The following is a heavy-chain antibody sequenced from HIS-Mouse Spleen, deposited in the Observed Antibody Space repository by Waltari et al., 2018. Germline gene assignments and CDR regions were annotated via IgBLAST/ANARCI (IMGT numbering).Heavy chain of an antibody. CDR2: IYYSGST. CDR3: ARDMRTAPDY. Sequence: GLEWIGYIYYSGSTYYNPSLKSRVTISVDTSKNQFSLKLSSVTAADTAVYYCARDMRTAPDYWGQGTLVTVSS. D-gene: IGHD2-21*02. V-gene: IGHV4-30-4*01. J-gene: IGHJ4*02.